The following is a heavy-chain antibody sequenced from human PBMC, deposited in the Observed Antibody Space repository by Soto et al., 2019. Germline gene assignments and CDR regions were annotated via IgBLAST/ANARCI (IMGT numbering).Heavy chain of an antibody. CDR3: SRGDFVGGTCYSLAGSFYYYMDV. CDR1: GFTFSNYW. CDR2: INSDGSVS. Sequence: EVQLVESGGGLVQPGGSLRLSCAASGFTFSNYWMYWVRQAPGKGLEWVSRINSDGSVSSHADSVRGRLTISRDNVKNHLYLHMERLRAEDTGVYFCSRGDFVGGTCYSLAGSFYYYMDVWGKGTTVTVFS. D-gene: IGHD2-15*01. V-gene: IGHV3-74*02. J-gene: IGHJ6*03.